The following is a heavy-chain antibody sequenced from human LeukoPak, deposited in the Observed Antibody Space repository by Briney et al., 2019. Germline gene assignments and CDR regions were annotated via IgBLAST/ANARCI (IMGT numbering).Heavy chain of an antibody. CDR1: GFTFSSYA. Sequence: GGSLRLSCAASGFTFSSYAMSWVRQAPGKGLEWVSAISGSGGSTYYADSVKGRFTISRDNSKNTLYLQMNSLRAEDTVVYYCAKVYYYDSSGLDGAFDIWGQGTMVTVSS. CDR3: AKVYYYDSSGLDGAFDI. D-gene: IGHD3-22*01. V-gene: IGHV3-23*01. J-gene: IGHJ3*02. CDR2: ISGSGGST.